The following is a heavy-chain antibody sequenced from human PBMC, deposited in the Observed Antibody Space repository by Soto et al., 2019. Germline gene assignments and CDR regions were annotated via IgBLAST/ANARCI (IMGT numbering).Heavy chain of an antibody. CDR1: GFTFSSYA. CDR2: ISGSGGST. CDR3: ARDGYYYDSSGYQRLYYFDY. D-gene: IGHD3-22*01. J-gene: IGHJ4*02. V-gene: IGHV3-23*01. Sequence: GGSLRLSCAASGFTFSSYAVSWVRQAPGKGLEWVSAISGSGGSTYYADSVKGRFTISRDNSKNTLYLQMNSLRAEDTAVYYCARDGYYYDSSGYQRLYYFDYWGQGNLVTVS.